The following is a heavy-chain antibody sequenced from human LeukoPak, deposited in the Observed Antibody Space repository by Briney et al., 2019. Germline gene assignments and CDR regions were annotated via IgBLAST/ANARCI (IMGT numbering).Heavy chain of an antibody. Sequence: PGGSLRLSCAASEFTFSSYWMHWVRQAPGKGLVWVSRINSDGSSTSYADSVKGRFTISRDNAKNTLYLQMNSLRAEDTAVYYCARGIAVAGPFDYWGQGTLVTVSS. D-gene: IGHD6-19*01. CDR2: INSDGSST. CDR3: ARGIAVAGPFDY. V-gene: IGHV3-74*01. CDR1: EFTFSSYW. J-gene: IGHJ4*02.